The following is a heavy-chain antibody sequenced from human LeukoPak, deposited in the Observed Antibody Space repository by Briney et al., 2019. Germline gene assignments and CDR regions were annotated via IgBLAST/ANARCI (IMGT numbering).Heavy chain of an antibody. CDR1: GFTFKTYW. J-gene: IGHJ3*01. D-gene: IGHD1-26*01. V-gene: IGHV3-7*01. CDR2: IHQDGSEK. CDR3: AKHQLEGERYRAFDV. Sequence: GGSLRLSCAASGFTFKTYWMSWVRQAPGKGLEWVAKIHQDGSEKYYVDSVEGRFAISRDNAKNSLYLQMNSPRAEDAAVYYCAKHQLEGERYRAFDVWGQGTMVTVSS.